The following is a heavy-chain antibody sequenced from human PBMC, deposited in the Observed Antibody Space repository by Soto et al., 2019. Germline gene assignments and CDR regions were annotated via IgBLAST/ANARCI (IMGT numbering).Heavy chain of an antibody. V-gene: IGHV3-23*01. J-gene: IGHJ4*02. CDR2: ISGSGGST. CDR1: GFTFSSYA. CDR3: GIPPGQYNYVSSGQWYYFDY. Sequence: EVQLLESGGGLVQPGGSLRLSCAASGFTFSSYAMSWVRQAPGKGLEWVSAISGSGGSTYYADSVKGRFTISRDNSKNPLYLQMTSVKAEDTPLYYCGIPPGQYNYVSSGQWYYFDYWGRGTWATVSS. D-gene: IGHD3-22*01.